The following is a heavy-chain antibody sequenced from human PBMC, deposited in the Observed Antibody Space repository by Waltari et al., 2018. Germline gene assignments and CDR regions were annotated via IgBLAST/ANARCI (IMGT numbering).Heavy chain of an antibody. J-gene: IGHJ4*02. Sequence: QLQLQESGPGLVKPSETLSLTCTVSGGSISSSSYYWGWIRQPPGKGLEWIGSIYYSGSTYYTPALKSRVTISVDTSKNQFSLKLSSVTAADTAVYYCARGTTMIVVVYYFDYWGQGTLVIVSS. V-gene: IGHV4-39*01. D-gene: IGHD3-22*01. CDR2: IYYSGST. CDR3: ARGTTMIVVVYYFDY. CDR1: GGSISSSSYY.